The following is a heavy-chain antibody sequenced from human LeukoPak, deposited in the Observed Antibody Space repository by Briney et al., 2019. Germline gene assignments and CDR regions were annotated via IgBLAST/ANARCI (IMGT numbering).Heavy chain of an antibody. D-gene: IGHD6-19*01. CDR2: ISSSSSYI. J-gene: IGHJ4*02. Sequence: PGGSLRFSCAASGFTFSNYFMNWVRQAPGKGLEWVSAISSSSSYIYYADSVKGRFTISRDNAKNSLYLQMNSLRAEDTAVYYCARVREQWLVGDWGQGTLVTVSS. V-gene: IGHV3-21*04. CDR3: ARVREQWLVGD. CDR1: GFTFSNYF.